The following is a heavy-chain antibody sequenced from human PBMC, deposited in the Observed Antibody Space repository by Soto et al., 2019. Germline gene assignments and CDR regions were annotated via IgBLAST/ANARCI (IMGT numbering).Heavy chain of an antibody. CDR1: GDDFTTYH. V-gene: IGHV1-8*01. Sequence: QVQLVQSGTEVKKPWASVKVSCKVSGDDFTTYHMHWVRQGAGQGLEWMGWMNPNSGDTCYAQKFQGRVSMIRDTSINTAYMELNNLGSEDTAVYYCARGLAWLRTYWGQGTLVTVSS. J-gene: IGHJ4*02. CDR3: ARGLAWLRTY. D-gene: IGHD5-12*01. CDR2: MNPNSGDT.